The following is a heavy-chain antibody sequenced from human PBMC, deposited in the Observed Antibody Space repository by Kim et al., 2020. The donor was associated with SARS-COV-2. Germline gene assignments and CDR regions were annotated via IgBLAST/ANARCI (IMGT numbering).Heavy chain of an antibody. CDR1: GGSFSGYY. J-gene: IGHJ3*01. CDR3: ARGGYDILTGNEDHL. CDR2: INHSGST. V-gene: IGHV4-34*01. Sequence: SETLSLTCAVYGGSFSGYYWSWIRQPPGKGLEWIGEINHSGSTNYNPSLKSRVTISVDTSKNQFSLKLSSVTAADTAVYYCARGGYDILTGNEDHLWGQGTMVTVSS. D-gene: IGHD3-9*01.